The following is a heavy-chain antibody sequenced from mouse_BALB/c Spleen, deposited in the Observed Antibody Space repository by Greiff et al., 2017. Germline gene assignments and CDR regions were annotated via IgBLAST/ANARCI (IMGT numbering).Heavy chain of an antibody. Sequence: VKLMESGPGLVQPSQSLSITCTVSGFSLTSYGVHWVRQSPGKGLEWLGVIWSGGSTDYNAAFISRLSISKDNSKSQVFFKMNSLQANDTAIYYCARTYRYDGGGAMDYWGQGTSVTVSS. CDR2: IWSGGST. J-gene: IGHJ4*01. V-gene: IGHV2-2*02. D-gene: IGHD2-14*01. CDR1: GFSLTSYG. CDR3: ARTYRYDGGGAMDY.